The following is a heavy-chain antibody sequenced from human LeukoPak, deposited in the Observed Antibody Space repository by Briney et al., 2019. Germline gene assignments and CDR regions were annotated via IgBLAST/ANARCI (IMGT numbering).Heavy chain of an antibody. Sequence: GRSVRLSCAASGFTFSNYGMHWVRQAPGKGLQWVAVIWYDGSNEYYTGSVKGRFTISRDNAPNTLYLQMNSLRAEDTAVYYCARGSQSTCGFFAYWGQGTLVTVSS. D-gene: IGHD5-12*01. V-gene: IGHV3-33*01. CDR2: IWYDGSNE. CDR1: GFTFSNYG. CDR3: ARGSQSTCGFFAY. J-gene: IGHJ4*02.